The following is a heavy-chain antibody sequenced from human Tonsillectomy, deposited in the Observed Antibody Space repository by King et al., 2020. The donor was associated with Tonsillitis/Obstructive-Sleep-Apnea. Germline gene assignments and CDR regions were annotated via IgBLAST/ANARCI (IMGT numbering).Heavy chain of an antibody. CDR2: ISWNSGSI. V-gene: IGHV3-9*01. CDR3: AKYEEYRSSADFDL. CDR1: GFTFDDYA. D-gene: IGHD6-6*01. Sequence: VQLVESGGGLVQPGRSLRLSCAASGFTFDDYAMHWVRQAPGKGLEWVSGISWNSGSIGYADAVKGRFTISRDNAKNSLYLQMNSLRAADTALYYCAKYEEYRSSADFDLWGERTLVTVPT. J-gene: IGHJ4*02.